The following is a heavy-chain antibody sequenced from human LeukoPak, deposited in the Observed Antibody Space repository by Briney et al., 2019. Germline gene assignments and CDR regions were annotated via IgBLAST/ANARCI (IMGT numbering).Heavy chain of an antibody. CDR3: ARSPTGSAWFDP. CDR1: GGSFSGYY. J-gene: IGHJ5*02. V-gene: IGHV4-34*01. Sequence: SETLSLTCAVYGGSFSGYYWSWIRQPPGKGPEWIGEINHSGSTNYNPSLKSRVTISVDTSKNQFSLKLSSVTAADTAVYYCARSPTGSAWFDPWGQGTLVTVSS. D-gene: IGHD4-17*01. CDR2: INHSGST.